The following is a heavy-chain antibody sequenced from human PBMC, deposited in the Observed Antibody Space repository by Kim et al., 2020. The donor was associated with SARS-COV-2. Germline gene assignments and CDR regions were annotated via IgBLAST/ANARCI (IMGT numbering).Heavy chain of an antibody. J-gene: IGHJ4*02. Sequence: SETLSLTCTVSGGSISSYYWSWIRQPPGKGLEWIGYIYYSGSTNYNPSLKSLVTISVDTSKNQFSLKLSSVTAADTAVYYCARGPSGVAAAGLDYWGQGTLVTVSS. V-gene: IGHV4-59*08. CDR3: ARGPSGVAAAGLDY. D-gene: IGHD6-13*01. CDR1: GGSISSYY. CDR2: IYYSGST.